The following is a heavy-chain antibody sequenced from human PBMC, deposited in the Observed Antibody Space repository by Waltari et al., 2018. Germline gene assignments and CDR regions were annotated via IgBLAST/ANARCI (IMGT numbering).Heavy chain of an antibody. CDR3: AVTLSAAPFYGLDV. Sequence: QVQLVQSGAEVKKPGSSVMVSCKVSGYTLTNYAIHWVRQAPGQGLEWVGRIIPIFAPVNFAQKFQDRVTITAATSTSTAYMEVSSLRSDDTAMYYCAVTLSAAPFYGLDVWGQGTTVTVFS. J-gene: IGHJ6*02. CDR2: IIPIFAPV. D-gene: IGHD6-13*01. CDR1: GYTLTNYA. V-gene: IGHV1-69*08.